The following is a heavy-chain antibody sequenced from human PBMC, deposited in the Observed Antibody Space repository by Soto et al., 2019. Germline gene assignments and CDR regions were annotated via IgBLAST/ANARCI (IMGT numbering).Heavy chain of an antibody. V-gene: IGHV3-49*03. D-gene: IGHD3-22*01. Sequence: GGSLRLSCTASGFTFGDYAMSWFRQAPGKGLEWVGFIRSKAYGGTKEYAGSVKGGLTISRDDSKSIAYLQMNSLKTEDTAVYYCTRAEYYYDSSGYYRFYYFDYWGQGTLVTVSS. CDR2: IRSKAYGGTK. CDR1: GFTFGDYA. CDR3: TRAEYYYDSSGYYRFYYFDY. J-gene: IGHJ4*02.